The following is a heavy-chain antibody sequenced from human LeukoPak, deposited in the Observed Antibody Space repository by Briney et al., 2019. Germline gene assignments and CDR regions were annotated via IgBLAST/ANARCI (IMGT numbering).Heavy chain of an antibody. CDR3: VEGGAARFDY. Sequence: GGSLRLSCAASDFSFTTYAMSWVRQAPGKGLEWVSSITGGDPTTYYADSVKGRFTVSRDNSKNTLYLQMNSLRAEDTAVYYCVEGGAARFDYWGQGTLVAVSS. J-gene: IGHJ4*02. D-gene: IGHD5-18*01. CDR1: DFSFTTYA. V-gene: IGHV3-23*01. CDR2: ITGGDPTT.